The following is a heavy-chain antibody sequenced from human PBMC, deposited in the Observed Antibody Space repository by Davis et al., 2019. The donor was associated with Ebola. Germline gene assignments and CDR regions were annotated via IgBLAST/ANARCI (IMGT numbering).Heavy chain of an antibody. CDR3: ARDSQRDDGDPLIQLWPPTGLVDY. CDR1: GFTFSSYA. V-gene: IGHV3-30-3*01. Sequence: GESLKISCAASGFTFSSYAMHWVRQAPGKGLEWVAVISYDGSNKYYADSVKCRFTISRDNSKNTLYLQMNSLRAEDTAVYYLARDSQRDDGDPLIQLWPPTGLVDYWGQGTLVTVSS. D-gene: IGHD5-18*01. CDR2: ISYDGSNK. J-gene: IGHJ4*02.